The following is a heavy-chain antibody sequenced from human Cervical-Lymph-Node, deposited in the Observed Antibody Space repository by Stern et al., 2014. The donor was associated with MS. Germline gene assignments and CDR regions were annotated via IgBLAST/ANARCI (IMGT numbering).Heavy chain of an antibody. J-gene: IGHJ4*02. V-gene: IGHV4-59*01. CDR2: ISYTGTT. D-gene: IGHD2-2*03. CDR1: GASISSYY. CDR3: ARKSLSMDHYFDS. Sequence: QLQLQESGPGLVKPSETLSLTCTVSGASISSYYWNWIRQPPGKGLEWIGYISYTGTTNYNPSLKGRVAISLDTSKNQFSLILRSVSAADTAVYYCARKSLSMDHYFDSWGQGTLVTVSS.